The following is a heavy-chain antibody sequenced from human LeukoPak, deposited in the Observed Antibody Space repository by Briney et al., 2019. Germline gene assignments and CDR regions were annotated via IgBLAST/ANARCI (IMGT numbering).Heavy chain of an antibody. V-gene: IGHV4-59*01. CDR2: IYTGANA. J-gene: IGHJ4*02. D-gene: IGHD3/OR15-3a*01. CDR1: GGSINNYY. Sequence: SETLSLTCTVSGGSINNYYWTWIRQPPGTGLEWIGYIYTGANAEYNPSLRSRVTISVDTSKNQFSLNLNSATAADTAVYYCARGGLYANIRYDYWGQGALVTVSS. CDR3: ARGGLYANIRYDY.